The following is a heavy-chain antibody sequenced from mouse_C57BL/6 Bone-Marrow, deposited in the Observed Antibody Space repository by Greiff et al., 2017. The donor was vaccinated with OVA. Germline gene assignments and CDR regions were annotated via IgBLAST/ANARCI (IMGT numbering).Heavy chain of an antibody. V-gene: IGHV1-63*01. CDR2: IYPGGGYT. D-gene: IGHD2-2*01. J-gene: IGHJ1*03. CDR1: GYTFTNYW. CDR3: ARHGYPRYFDV. Sequence: VKLQQSGAELVRPGTSVKMSCKASGYTFTNYWIGWAKQRPGHGLEWIGDIYPGGGYTNYNEKFKGKATLTADKSSSTAYMQFSSLTSEDSAIYYCARHGYPRYFDVWGTGTTVTVSS.